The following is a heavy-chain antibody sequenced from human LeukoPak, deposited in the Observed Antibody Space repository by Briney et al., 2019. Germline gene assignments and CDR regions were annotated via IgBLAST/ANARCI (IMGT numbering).Heavy chain of an antibody. J-gene: IGHJ4*02. CDR2: ISGSGGST. V-gene: IGHV3-23*01. CDR1: GFTFSSYA. Sequence: GGSLRLSCAASGFTFSSYAMSWVRQAPGKGLEWVSVISGSGGSTYYADSVKGRFTISRDNSKNTLYLQMNSLRAEDTAVYYCAKGPAPRLGEFSYHALVDYWGQGTLVTVSS. CDR3: AKGPAPRLGEFSYHALVDY. D-gene: IGHD3-16*02.